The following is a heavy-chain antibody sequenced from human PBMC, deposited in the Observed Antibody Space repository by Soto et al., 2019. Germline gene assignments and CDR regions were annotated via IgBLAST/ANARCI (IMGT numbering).Heavy chain of an antibody. CDR1: GFTFSSYA. CDR3: ARGGYCNSTSCYRCGMDV. J-gene: IGHJ6*02. CDR2: ISYDGANK. D-gene: IGHD2-2*03. Sequence: QVQLVESGGGVVQPGRSLRLSCAASGFTFSSYAMHWVRQAPGKGLAWVAVISYDGANKYYADSVKGRFTISRDSSKNTLYVQMNSLSAEDTAVYFCARGGYCNSTSCYRCGMDVWGQGTTVTVSS. V-gene: IGHV3-30-3*01.